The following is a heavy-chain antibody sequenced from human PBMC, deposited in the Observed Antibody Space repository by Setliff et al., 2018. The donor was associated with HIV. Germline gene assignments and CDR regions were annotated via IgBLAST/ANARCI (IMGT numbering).Heavy chain of an antibody. CDR3: AREDCSSGNCYYWYFDL. D-gene: IGHD2-15*01. CDR1: GFTFSSYE. V-gene: IGHV3-48*03. J-gene: IGHJ2*01. CDR2: ISSSGRTI. Sequence: GGSLRLSCAASGFTFSSYEMNWVRQAPGKGLEWVSYISSSGRTIYYADSVKGRFTISRDNAKNSLYLQMNSLRAEDAALYYCAREDCSSGNCYYWYFDLWGRGTLVTVSS.